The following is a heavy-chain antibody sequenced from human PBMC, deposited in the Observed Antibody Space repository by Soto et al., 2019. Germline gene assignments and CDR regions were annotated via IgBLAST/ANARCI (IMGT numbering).Heavy chain of an antibody. CDR3: GRVPLDGNYANGVDV. V-gene: IGHV3-7*03. D-gene: IGHD4-17*01. Sequence: GVSLRLSCAASGCNFNTYWMYWVRQAPGKGLEWVANIDTDGSRRNYVGSGKGRFIISRDNAKTSLFLQMNSLRADDTAVYYCGRVPLDGNYANGVDVWGQGTTVTVSS. CDR1: GCNFNTYW. CDR2: IDTDGSRR. J-gene: IGHJ6*02.